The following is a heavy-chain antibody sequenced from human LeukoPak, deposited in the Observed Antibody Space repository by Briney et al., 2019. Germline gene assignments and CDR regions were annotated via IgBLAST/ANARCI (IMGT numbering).Heavy chain of an antibody. D-gene: IGHD3-22*01. CDR2: IYTNRNT. J-gene: IGHJ4*02. CDR3: AKDLLHYYDSTPLDY. CDR1: GFTFSSHG. Sequence: GGSLRLSCAASGFTFSSHGMHWVRQAPGKGLEWVSGIYTNRNTRYADSVKGRFTISRDNSKNTLYLQMNSLRAEDTAVYYCAKDLLHYYDSTPLDYWGQGTLVTVSS. V-gene: IGHV3-NL1*01.